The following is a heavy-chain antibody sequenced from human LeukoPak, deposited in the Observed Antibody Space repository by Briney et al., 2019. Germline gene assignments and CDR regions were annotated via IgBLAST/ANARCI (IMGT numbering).Heavy chain of an antibody. V-gene: IGHV3-66*01. D-gene: IGHD3-9*01. CDR3: ARDLETDISDAFDI. CDR2: LYSGGTT. J-gene: IGHJ3*02. CDR1: GFTVSSHS. Sequence: PGGSLRLSCAASGFTVSSHSMSWVRQAPGKGLEWVSVLYSGGTTYYTDSVKGRFTISRDNSKNTLYLQMNSLRVEDTAVYYCARDLETDISDAFDIWGQGSMVTVSS.